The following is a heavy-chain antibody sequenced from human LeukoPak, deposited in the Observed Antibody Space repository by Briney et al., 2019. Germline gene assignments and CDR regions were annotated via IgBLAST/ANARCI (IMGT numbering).Heavy chain of an antibody. V-gene: IGHV4-59*01. D-gene: IGHD2-2*01. J-gene: IGHJ3*02. CDR3: ARSPSWDDAFDI. CDR2: IYYSVTT. Sequence: CYIYYSVTTNYNPSLKSGGTISVEKSKKQFSLKLSSVTAADTAVYYCARSPSWDDAFDIWGQGTMVTVSS.